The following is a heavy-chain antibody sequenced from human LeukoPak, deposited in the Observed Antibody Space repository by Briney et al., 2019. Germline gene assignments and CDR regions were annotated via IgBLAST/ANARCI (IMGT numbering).Heavy chain of an antibody. CDR3: ARDKGYCSGGSCYGAFDI. CDR1: GFTFSSYS. CDR2: ISSSSSTI. Sequence: GGSLRLSCAASGFTFSSYSMNWVRQAPGKGLEWVSYISSSSSTIYYADSVKGRFTISRDNAKNSLYLQMNSLRAEDTAVYYCARDKGYCSGGSCYGAFDIWGQGTMVTVSS. J-gene: IGHJ3*02. D-gene: IGHD2-15*01. V-gene: IGHV3-48*04.